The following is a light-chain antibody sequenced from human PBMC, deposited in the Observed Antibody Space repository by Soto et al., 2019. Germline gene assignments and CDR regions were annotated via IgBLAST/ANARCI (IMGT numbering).Light chain of an antibody. V-gene: IGKV3-20*01. CDR2: GAS. Sequence: EIVLTQSPGTLSLSPGERATLSCRASQSVTSTYLAWYQQKPGQAPKLLMYGASSRAAGIPDRFSGSGSGTDFPLTISRLEPEDFAVYFCQQYANSPLTFGGGTKVEIK. CDR1: QSVTSTY. CDR3: QQYANSPLT. J-gene: IGKJ4*01.